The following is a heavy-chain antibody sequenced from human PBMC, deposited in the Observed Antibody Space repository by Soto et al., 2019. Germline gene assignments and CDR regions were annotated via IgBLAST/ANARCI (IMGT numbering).Heavy chain of an antibody. J-gene: IGHJ6*03. D-gene: IGHD2-2*01. Sequence: SETLSLTCTVSGGSISSYYWSWIRQPPGKGLEWIGYIYYSGSTNYNPSLKSRLTISVDTSKNQFSLKLSSVTAADTAVYYCARCSSTSHYYYYMDVWGKGTTVTVSS. CDR3: ARCSSTSHYYYYMDV. CDR1: GGSISSYY. CDR2: IYYSGST. V-gene: IGHV4-59*01.